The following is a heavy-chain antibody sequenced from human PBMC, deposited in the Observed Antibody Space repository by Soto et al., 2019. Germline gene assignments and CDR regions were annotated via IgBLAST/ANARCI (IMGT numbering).Heavy chain of an antibody. J-gene: IGHJ4*02. V-gene: IGHV3-7*03. D-gene: IGHD5-12*01. CDR1: GLRFSDYW. Sequence: VQLAESGGGLVQPGGSLRLSCAASGLRFSDYWMNWVRQARGKGLEWVANIREDGNERYYVDSVKGRFTISRDNAKNLMYLEMNHLRVEDTAGYYCAGQGDVCRGNDCYRHFDSWGQGTLVTVSS. CDR2: IREDGNER. CDR3: AGQGDVCRGNDCYRHFDS.